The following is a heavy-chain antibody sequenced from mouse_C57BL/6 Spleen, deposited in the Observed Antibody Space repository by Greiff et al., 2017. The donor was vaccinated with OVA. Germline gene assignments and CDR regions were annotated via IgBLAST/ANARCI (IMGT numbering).Heavy chain of an antibody. D-gene: IGHD2-5*01. V-gene: IGHV2-5*01. J-gene: IGHJ4*01. CDR3: AKPYYSKGAMDY. Sequence: VQLQQSGPGLVQPSQRLSITCTVSGFSLTSYGVHWVRQSPGKGLEWLGVIWRGGSTDYNAAFMSRLSITKDNSKSQVFFKMNSLQADDTAIYYCAKPYYSKGAMDYWGQGTSVTVSS. CDR1: GFSLTSYG. CDR2: IWRGGST.